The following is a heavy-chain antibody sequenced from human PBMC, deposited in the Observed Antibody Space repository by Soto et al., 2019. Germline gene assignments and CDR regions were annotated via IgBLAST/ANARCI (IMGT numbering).Heavy chain of an antibody. D-gene: IGHD6-19*01. J-gene: IGHJ3*02. V-gene: IGHV3-30-3*01. Sequence: QVQLVESGGGVVPLGRSLRLSCAASGFTFSSYAMHWVRQAPGKGLEWVALMSYDGSKRYYADSVKGRFTISRDNSKNTLYLQMNSLRPEDTAVYYCARGDPAVFDIWGQGTMVTVSS. CDR2: MSYDGSKR. CDR3: ARGDPAVFDI. CDR1: GFTFSSYA.